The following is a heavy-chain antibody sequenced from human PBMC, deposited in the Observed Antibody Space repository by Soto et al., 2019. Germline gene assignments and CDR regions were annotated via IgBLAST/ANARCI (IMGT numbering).Heavy chain of an antibody. V-gene: IGHV4-4*07. Sequence: SETLSLTCTVSGGSISNYFCNWIRQPAGKGLEWIGRIDNSGRTNYNPSLKSRITMSADTSRNQFSLKLNSVTAADAAVYYCGRGRQDLWSGPFDYWGQGALVTVSS. D-gene: IGHD3-3*01. CDR2: IDNSGRT. CDR3: GRGRQDLWSGPFDY. J-gene: IGHJ4*02. CDR1: GGSISNYF.